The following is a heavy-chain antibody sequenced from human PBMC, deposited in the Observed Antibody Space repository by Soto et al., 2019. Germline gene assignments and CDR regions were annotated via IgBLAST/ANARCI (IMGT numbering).Heavy chain of an antibody. CDR1: GGSFSGYY. D-gene: IGHD4-17*01. Sequence: SETLSLTCAVYGGSFSGYYWSWIRQPPGKGLEWIGEINHSGSTNYNPSLKSRVTISVDTSKNQFSLKLSSVTAANTAVYYCARASRVTTNHWGQGTLVTVSS. CDR2: INHSGST. J-gene: IGHJ5*02. V-gene: IGHV4-34*01. CDR3: ARASRVTTNH.